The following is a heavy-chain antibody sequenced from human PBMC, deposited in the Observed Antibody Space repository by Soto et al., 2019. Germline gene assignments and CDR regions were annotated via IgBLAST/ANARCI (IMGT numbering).Heavy chain of an antibody. V-gene: IGHV4-61*01. D-gene: IGHD3-3*01. CDR2: VYHTGRT. J-gene: IGHJ4*02. CDR1: GGSFKSGSYS. Sequence: LSLTCTVSGGSFKSGSYSWSWIRQPPGKGLEWIGYVYHTGRTSYNPSLKSRVSISMDTSKNQFSLSLDSVTAADTAVYFCARDFAYFDSWGQGTLVTVSS. CDR3: ARDFAYFDS.